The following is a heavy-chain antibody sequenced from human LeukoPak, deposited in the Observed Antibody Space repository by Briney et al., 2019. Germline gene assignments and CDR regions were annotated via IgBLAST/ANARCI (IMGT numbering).Heavy chain of an antibody. D-gene: IGHD2-2*01. CDR3: ARSPPCSSTSCYEGYYFDY. J-gene: IGHJ4*02. CDR2: IYTSGRT. V-gene: IGHV4-4*07. Sequence: SETLSLTCTVSGGSISSYYWSWIRQPAGKGLEWIGRIYTSGRTNYNPSLKSRVTMSVDTSKNQFSLKLSSVTAADTAVYYCARSPPCSSTSCYEGYYFDYWGQGTLVTVSS. CDR1: GGSISSYY.